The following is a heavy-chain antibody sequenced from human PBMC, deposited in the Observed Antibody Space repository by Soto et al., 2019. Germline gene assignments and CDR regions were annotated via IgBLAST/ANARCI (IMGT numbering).Heavy chain of an antibody. V-gene: IGHV3-30*03. CDR2: ISYDGSNK. D-gene: IGHD5-18*01. J-gene: IGHJ4*02. CDR1: GFTFSSYG. CDR3: AIHSDDTAMVPGYFDY. Sequence: QVQLVESGGGVVQPGRSLRLSCAASGFTFSSYGMHWVRQAPGKGLEWVAVISYDGSNKYYADSVKGRFTISRDNSKNTLYLQMNSLRAEDTAVYYCAIHSDDTAMVPGYFDYWGQGTLVTGSS.